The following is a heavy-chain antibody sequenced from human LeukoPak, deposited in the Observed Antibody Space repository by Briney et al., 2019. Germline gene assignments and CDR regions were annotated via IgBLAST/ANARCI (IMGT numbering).Heavy chain of an antibody. V-gene: IGHV4-30-2*01. CDR3: AGSTGGPFDY. CDR1: GGSISSGGYS. CDR2: IYHSGST. Sequence: SQTLSLTCAVSGGSISSGGYSWSWIRQPPGQGLEWIGYIYHSGSTYYNPSLKSRVTISVDRSKNQFSLKLSSVTAADTAVYYCAGSTGGPFDYWGQGTLVTVSS. D-gene: IGHD7-27*01. J-gene: IGHJ4*02.